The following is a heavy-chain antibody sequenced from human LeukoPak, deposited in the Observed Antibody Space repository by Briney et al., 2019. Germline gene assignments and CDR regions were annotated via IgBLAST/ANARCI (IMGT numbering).Heavy chain of an antibody. CDR1: GFIFNTFW. CDR2: INQDGSDM. J-gene: IGHJ3*01. CDR3: ARDFPGIGRGTFDF. Sequence: GGSLRLSCAASGFIFNTFWMDWVRMTPGKGLEWVAKINQDGSDMYYVDSVKGRFFVSRDNARNLVYLQMNSLRVDDTAVYYCARDFPGIGRGTFDFWGQGTIIIVSS. V-gene: IGHV3-7*03. D-gene: IGHD3-10*01.